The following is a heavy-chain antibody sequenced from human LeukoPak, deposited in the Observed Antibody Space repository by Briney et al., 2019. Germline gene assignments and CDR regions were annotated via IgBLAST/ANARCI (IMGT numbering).Heavy chain of an antibody. V-gene: IGHV3-23*01. CDR1: GGSISSSSYY. D-gene: IGHD3-22*01. Sequence: PSETLSLTCTVSGGSISSSSYYWGWIRQPPGRGLEWVSAISGSGGSTYYADSVKGRFTISRDNSKNTLYLQMNSLRAEDTAVYYCAKDRSYYDSSGYLFRYWGQGTLVTVSS. CDR3: AKDRSYYDSSGYLFRY. CDR2: ISGSGGST. J-gene: IGHJ4*02.